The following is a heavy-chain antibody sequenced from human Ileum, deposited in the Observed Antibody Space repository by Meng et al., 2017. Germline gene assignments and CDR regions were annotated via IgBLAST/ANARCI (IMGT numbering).Heavy chain of an antibody. Sequence: VQLRPWARGVVQPREVPSLHCVAPGGSISSSNWWSWVRQPPGKGLEWIGEIYHSGSTNYNPSLKSRVTISVDKSKNQFSLKLSSVTAADTAVYYCARYILRWGYYFDYWGQGTLVTVSS. D-gene: IGHD4-23*01. CDR3: ARYILRWGYYFDY. J-gene: IGHJ4*02. CDR2: IYHSGST. V-gene: IGHV4-4*03. CDR1: GGSISSSNW.